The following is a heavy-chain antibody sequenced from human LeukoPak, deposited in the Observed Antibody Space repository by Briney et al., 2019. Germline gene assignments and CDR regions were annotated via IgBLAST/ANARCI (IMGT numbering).Heavy chain of an antibody. CDR2: IYYSGMT. Sequence: PSETLSLTCTVSGGSVSSYYWSWIRQPPGKELEWIGYIYYSGMTNYNPSLKSRVTISLDTSKNQFSLKLSSVTAADTAVYYCASADYDDYYIDFWGKGTLVTVSS. CDR1: GGSVSSYY. D-gene: IGHD4-17*01. J-gene: IGHJ4*02. V-gene: IGHV4-59*02. CDR3: ASADYDDYYIDF.